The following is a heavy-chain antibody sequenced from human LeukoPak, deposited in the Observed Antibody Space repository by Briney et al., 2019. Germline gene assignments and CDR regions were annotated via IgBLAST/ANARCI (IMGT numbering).Heavy chain of an antibody. J-gene: IGHJ4*02. D-gene: IGHD6-19*01. Sequence: GGSLRLSCEDSGFTFSSYAMSWVRQAPGKGLEWVSGISGSGYSTYYADSVKGRFTISRDNSKNTLYLQMNSLRAEDTAVYYCAKDRRSGYSSAFDYWGQGTLVTVSS. CDR3: AKDRRSGYSSAFDY. CDR2: ISGSGYST. V-gene: IGHV3-23*01. CDR1: GFTFSSYA.